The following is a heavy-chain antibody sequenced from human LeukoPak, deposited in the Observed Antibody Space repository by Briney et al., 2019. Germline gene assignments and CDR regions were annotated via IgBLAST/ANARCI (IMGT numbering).Heavy chain of an antibody. D-gene: IGHD6-13*01. Sequence: VASVKVSCKASGYTFTGYYMHWVRQAPGQGLEWMGWINPNSGGTNYAQKFQGRVTMTRDTSTSTAYMELSRLRSDDTAVYYCARDLSIAAAGIDYWGQGTLVTVSS. CDR1: GYTFTGYY. CDR3: ARDLSIAAAGIDY. CDR2: INPNSGGT. J-gene: IGHJ4*02. V-gene: IGHV1-2*02.